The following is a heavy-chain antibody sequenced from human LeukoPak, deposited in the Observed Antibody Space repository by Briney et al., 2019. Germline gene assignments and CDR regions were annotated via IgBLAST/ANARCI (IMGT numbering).Heavy chain of an antibody. CDR3: AREGPDGYSTFFDY. CDR1: GFTVSSNY. D-gene: IGHD5-24*01. CDR2: IYSGGST. V-gene: IGHV3-53*01. Sequence: GGSLRLSCAASGFTVSSNYMSWVRQAPGKGLEWVSVIYSGGSTYYADSVKGRFTISRDNSKNTLYLQMNSLRAEDTAVYYCAREGPDGYSTFFDYWGQGTLVTVSS. J-gene: IGHJ4*02.